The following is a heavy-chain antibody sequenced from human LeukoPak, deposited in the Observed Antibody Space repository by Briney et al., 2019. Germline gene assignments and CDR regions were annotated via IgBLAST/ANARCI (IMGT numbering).Heavy chain of an antibody. CDR3: ARDIDSSGFDY. CDR2: TYYSGST. D-gene: IGHD3-22*01. J-gene: IGHJ4*02. Sequence: RTSETLSLTCTVSGGSISGYYWSWIRQPPGKGLEWIGYTYYSGSTNYNPSLKSRVTISVDTSKNQFSLKLSSVTAADTAVYYCARDIDSSGFDYWGQGTLVTVSS. CDR1: GGSISGYY. V-gene: IGHV4-59*01.